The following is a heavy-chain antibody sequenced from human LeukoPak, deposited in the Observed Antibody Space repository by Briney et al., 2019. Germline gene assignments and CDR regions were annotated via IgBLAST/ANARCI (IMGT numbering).Heavy chain of an antibody. CDR2: IRYDGSNK. V-gene: IGHV3-30*02. CDR3: AKDRQHYYDSSDYRGGFDY. CDR1: GFTFSSSG. J-gene: IGHJ4*02. D-gene: IGHD3-22*01. Sequence: GGSLRLSCVASGFTFSSSGMYWVRQAPGKGLECVAFIRYDGSNKNYADSVKGRFTISRDNSKNTLYLQMDSLRAEDTAVYYCAKDRQHYYDSSDYRGGFDYWGQGTLVTVSS.